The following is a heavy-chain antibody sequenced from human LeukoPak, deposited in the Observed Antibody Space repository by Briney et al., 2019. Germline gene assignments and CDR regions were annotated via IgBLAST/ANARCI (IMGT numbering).Heavy chain of an antibody. J-gene: IGHJ4*02. CDR2: IKTKTYGGTT. CDR1: GFTFSSYS. D-gene: IGHD1-26*01. CDR3: SRGVIVGAAYFDY. Sequence: GGSLRLSCAASGFTFSSYSTNWVRQAPGKGPEWISFIKTKTYGGTTEYAASVKGRFTISRDDSTGIAYLQMDSLKHEDTAVYYCSRGVIVGAAYFDYWGQGTLVTVSS. V-gene: IGHV3-49*04.